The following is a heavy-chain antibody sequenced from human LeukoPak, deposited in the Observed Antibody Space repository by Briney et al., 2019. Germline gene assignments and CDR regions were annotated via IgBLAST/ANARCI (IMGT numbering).Heavy chain of an antibody. J-gene: IGHJ4*02. CDR3: ARGGYSYGLGYFDY. CDR2: IYYSGST. Sequence: SETLSLTCTVSGGSISSSSYYWGWIRQPPGKGLEWIGSIYYSGSTNYNPSLKSRVTMSVDTSKNQFSLKLSSVTAADTAVYYCARGGYSYGLGYFDYWGQGTLVTVSS. V-gene: IGHV4-39*07. D-gene: IGHD5-18*01. CDR1: GGSISSSSYY.